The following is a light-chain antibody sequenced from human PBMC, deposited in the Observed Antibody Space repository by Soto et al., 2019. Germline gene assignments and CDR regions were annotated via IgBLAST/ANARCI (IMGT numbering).Light chain of an antibody. CDR2: AAS. CDR3: QKSFSTPWT. Sequence: DIQMTQSPSSLSASVGDRVTITCRASQSISSFLNWYQQKPGKAPRLLIFAASSLRSGVPSRFSGSGSGTDFTLTISSLQPEDFATYYCQKSFSTPWTFGQGTKVEIK. J-gene: IGKJ1*01. V-gene: IGKV1-39*01. CDR1: QSISSF.